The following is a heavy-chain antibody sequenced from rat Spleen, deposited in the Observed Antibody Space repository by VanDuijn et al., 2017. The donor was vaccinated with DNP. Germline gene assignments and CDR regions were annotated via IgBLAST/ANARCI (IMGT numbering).Heavy chain of an antibody. D-gene: IGHD1-4*01. CDR3: TRDLHFGYNYAFDY. Sequence: EVQLVESGGGLLQPGRSLKLSCAASGFTFNRYYMAWVRQAPTKGLEWVTTISASGGSTYYRDSVKGRFTVSRENAQSTLYLQMTNLRSEDTATYYCTRDLHFGYNYAFDYWGQGVLVSVSS. V-gene: IGHV5-27*01. J-gene: IGHJ2*01. CDR2: ISASGGST. CDR1: GFTFNRYY.